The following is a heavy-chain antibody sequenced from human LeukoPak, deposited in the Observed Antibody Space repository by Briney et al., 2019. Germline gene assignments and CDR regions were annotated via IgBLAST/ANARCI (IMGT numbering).Heavy chain of an antibody. CDR1: GFTVNSNY. V-gene: IGHV3-66*02. CDR2: IYTGDST. D-gene: IGHD6-13*01. CDR3: ARGFGKAAADVFGGYTMDV. Sequence: GGSLRLSCAASGFTVNSNYMSWVRQAPGKGLEGVSLIYTGDSTYYADSVRGRFTISRDNSKNTLYLQMNSLRPEDTAIYYCARGFGKAAADVFGGYTMDVWGQGTTVTVSS. J-gene: IGHJ6*02.